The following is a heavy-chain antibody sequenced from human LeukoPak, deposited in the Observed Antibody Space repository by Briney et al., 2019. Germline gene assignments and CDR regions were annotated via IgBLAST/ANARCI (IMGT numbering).Heavy chain of an antibody. V-gene: IGHV3-21*01. Sequence: GGSLRLSCAASGFTFSSYSMNWVRQAPGKGLEWVSSISSSSYIYYADSVKGRFTISRDNAKNPLYLQMNSLRAEDTAVYYCASNLWFGELLNNYWGQGTLVTVSS. J-gene: IGHJ4*02. D-gene: IGHD3-10*01. CDR3: ASNLWFGELLNNY. CDR1: GFTFSSYS. CDR2: ISSSSYI.